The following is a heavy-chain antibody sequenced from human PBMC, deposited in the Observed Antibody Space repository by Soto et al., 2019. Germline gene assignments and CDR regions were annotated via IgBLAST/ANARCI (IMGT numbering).Heavy chain of an antibody. Sequence: LRLSCAASGSTFSDYYMTWIRQAPGSGLEWVSYISSSSGTISYANSVKGRFTISRDNAQNSLYLQMTSLRAEDTAVYYCARGTYRSKTDFDYWGQGTLVTVSS. CDR3: ARGTYRSKTDFDY. J-gene: IGHJ4*02. V-gene: IGHV3-11*01. CDR2: ISSSSGTI. CDR1: GSTFSDYY. D-gene: IGHD6-13*01.